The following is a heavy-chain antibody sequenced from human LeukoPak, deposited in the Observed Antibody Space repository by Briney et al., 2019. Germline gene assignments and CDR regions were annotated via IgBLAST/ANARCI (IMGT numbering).Heavy chain of an antibody. CDR3: ARPVWFGELFFDY. V-gene: IGHV1-2*02. Sequence: ASVKVSCKASGYTFTGYYMHWVRQAPGRGLEWMGWINPNSGGTNYAQKFQGRVTMTRDTSISTAYMELSRLRSDDTAVYYCARPVWFGELFFDYWGQGTLVTVSS. CDR2: INPNSGGT. J-gene: IGHJ4*01. D-gene: IGHD3-10*01. CDR1: GYTFTGYY.